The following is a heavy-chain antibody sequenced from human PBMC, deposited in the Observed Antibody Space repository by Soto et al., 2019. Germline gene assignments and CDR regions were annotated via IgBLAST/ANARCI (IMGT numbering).Heavy chain of an antibody. Sequence: GGSLRLSCEASGLTFSSYAMHWVRQAPGKGLEWVAVISYDGSNKYYADSVKGRFTISRDNSKNTLYLQMNSLRAEDTAVYYCARDPGGGGSGYYFDYWGQGTLVTVSS. CDR2: ISYDGSNK. CDR1: GLTFSSYA. CDR3: ARDPGGGGSGYYFDY. J-gene: IGHJ4*02. V-gene: IGHV3-30-3*01. D-gene: IGHD2-15*01.